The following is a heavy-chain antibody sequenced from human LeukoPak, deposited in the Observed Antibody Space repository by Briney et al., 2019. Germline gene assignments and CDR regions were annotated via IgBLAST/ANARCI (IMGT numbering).Heavy chain of an antibody. J-gene: IGHJ4*02. CDR1: GYTFSNYG. D-gene: IGHD3-3*01. Sequence: GASVKVSCKASGYTFSNYGISWVRQAPGQGLEWMGWINPNSGGTNYAQKFQGRVTMTRDTSISTAYMELSRLRSDDTAVYYCASGGTFLEWLLYGWGQGTLATVSS. V-gene: IGHV1-2*02. CDR2: INPNSGGT. CDR3: ASGGTFLEWLLYG.